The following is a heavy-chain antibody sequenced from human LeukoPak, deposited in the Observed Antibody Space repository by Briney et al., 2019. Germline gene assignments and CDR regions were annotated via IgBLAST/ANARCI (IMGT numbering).Heavy chain of an antibody. CDR1: GYSISSGYY. CDR3: ARMWSYGDSRPFDY. V-gene: IGHV4-38-2*02. D-gene: IGHD4-17*01. J-gene: IGHJ4*02. Sequence: SETLSLTCTVSGYSISSGYYWGWIRQPPGKGLEWIGSIYHSGSTYYNPSLKSRVTISVDTSKNQFSLKLSSVTAADTAVYYCARMWSYGDSRPFDYWGQRTLVTVSS. CDR2: IYHSGST.